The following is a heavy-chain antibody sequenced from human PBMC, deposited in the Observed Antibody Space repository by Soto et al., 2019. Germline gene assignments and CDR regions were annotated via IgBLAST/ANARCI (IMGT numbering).Heavy chain of an antibody. D-gene: IGHD2-15*01. CDR3: ARGGAWWQHPLRQPLYGMDV. CDR1: GFTFSSYD. J-gene: IGHJ6*02. Sequence: QPGGSLRLSCAASGFTFSSYDMHWVRQATGKGLEWVSAIGTAGDTYYPGSVKGRFTISRENAKNSLYLQMNGLRAGDTAVYYCARGGAWWQHPLRQPLYGMDVWGQGTTVTVSS. V-gene: IGHV3-13*01. CDR2: IGTAGDT.